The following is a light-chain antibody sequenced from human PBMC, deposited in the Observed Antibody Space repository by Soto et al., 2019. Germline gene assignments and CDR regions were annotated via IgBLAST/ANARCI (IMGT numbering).Light chain of an antibody. V-gene: IGLV1-44*01. CDR1: SSNIGSTT. CDR2: SNN. CDR3: AAWDDSPNGPV. J-gene: IGLJ2*01. Sequence: QSVLTRPPSASGSPGQRVTISCSGSSSNIGSTTVNWYQQLPGTAPKLLIYSNNQRPSGVPDRFSGSKSGTSAALAISGLRSEDEADYYCAAWDDSPNGPVFGGGTKLTVL.